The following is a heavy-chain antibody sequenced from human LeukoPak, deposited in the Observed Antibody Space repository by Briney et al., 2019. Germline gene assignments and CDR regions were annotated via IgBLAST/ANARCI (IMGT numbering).Heavy chain of an antibody. CDR2: IWYDGSNK. CDR1: GFTFSSYG. CDR3: VRSVGGTER. Sequence: QPGGSLRLSCAASGFTFSSYGMHWVRQAPGKGLEWVAVIWYDGSNKYYADSVKGRFTISRDNSKNTLYLQMNSLRAEDTAVYYCVRSVGGTERWGQGTLVTVSS. V-gene: IGHV3-33*01. J-gene: IGHJ4*02. D-gene: IGHD1-26*01.